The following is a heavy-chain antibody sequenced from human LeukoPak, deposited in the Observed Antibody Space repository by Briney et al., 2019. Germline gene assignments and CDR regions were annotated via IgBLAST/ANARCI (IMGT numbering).Heavy chain of an antibody. J-gene: IGHJ4*02. V-gene: IGHV3-53*01. CDR3: ARLVEYQLPFDH. CDR1: GFTVSSNY. D-gene: IGHD1-1*01. CDR2: IYSGGST. Sequence: GGSLRLSCAASGFTVSSNYMSWVRQAPGKGLEWVSVIYSGGSTYYADSVKGRFTISRDNSKNTLYLQMNSLRAEDTAVYYCARLVEYQLPFDHWGQGTLVTVSS.